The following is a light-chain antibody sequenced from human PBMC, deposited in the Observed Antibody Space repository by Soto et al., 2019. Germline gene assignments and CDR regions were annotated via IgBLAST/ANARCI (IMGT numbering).Light chain of an antibody. CDR1: TGAVTSGHY. V-gene: IGLV7-46*01. CDR3: LVIYTGVGEV. CDR2: DTS. Sequence: QAVVTQEPSLTVSPVGTVTLTCGSSTGAVTSGHYPHWFQQKPGQAPRTLIYDTSIKHSWTPARFSGSLLGGKAALTLSGAQPEDEADYYCLVIYTGVGEVFGTGTKLTVL. J-gene: IGLJ1*01.